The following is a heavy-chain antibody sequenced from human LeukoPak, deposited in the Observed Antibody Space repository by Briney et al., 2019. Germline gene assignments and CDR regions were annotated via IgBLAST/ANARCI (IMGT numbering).Heavy chain of an antibody. D-gene: IGHD3-3*01. CDR1: GYTFTNYG. J-gene: IGHJ5*02. V-gene: IGHV1-18*01. Sequence: ASVKVSCKASGYTFTNYGISWVRQAPGQGLEWMGWISIYNGNTDYAQKLRGRVTMTTDTSTSTAYMELSSLRSEDTAVYYCARAGDYDFWSGYYNSWFDPWGQGTLVTVSS. CDR3: ARAGDYDFWSGYYNSWFDP. CDR2: ISIYNGNT.